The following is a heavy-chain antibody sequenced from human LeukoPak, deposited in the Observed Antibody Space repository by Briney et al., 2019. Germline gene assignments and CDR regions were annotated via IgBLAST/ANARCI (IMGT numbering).Heavy chain of an antibody. CDR3: AKLCSGGSCYWNY. D-gene: IGHD2-15*01. J-gene: IGHJ4*02. Sequence: PGASLRLPRAAAGFTFSSYAMSWVRQAPGKGLEWVSHISASGRTTDYADSVKGRFTISRDNSKNTVYLQMNSLRAEDTAVYYCAKLCSGGSCYWNYWGQGTLVTVSS. CDR2: ISASGRTT. V-gene: IGHV3-23*01. CDR1: GFTFSSYA.